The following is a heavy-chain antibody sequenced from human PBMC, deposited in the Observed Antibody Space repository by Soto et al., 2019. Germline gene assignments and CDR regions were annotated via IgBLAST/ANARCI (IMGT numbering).Heavy chain of an antibody. V-gene: IGHV3-48*01. Sequence: EVKLVESGGGLVQPGGSLRLSCAASGLIFTSYSMNWVRQAPGKGPEWVSYISASSGVVYYADSVKGRFTISRDNAQNSLFLQMNNLRAEDTAVYYCARGHYHHYYMDVWGKGTTVTVSS. CDR1: GLIFTSYS. CDR2: ISASSGVV. D-gene: IGHD3-10*01. J-gene: IGHJ6*03. CDR3: ARGHYHHYYMDV.